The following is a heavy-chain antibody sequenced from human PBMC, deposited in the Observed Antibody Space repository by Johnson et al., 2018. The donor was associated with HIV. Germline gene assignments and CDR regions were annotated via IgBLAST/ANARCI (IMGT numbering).Heavy chain of an antibody. CDR2: IKSKTDGGTT. CDR3: ARAVRDYYDSSGYYYSFAFDI. D-gene: IGHD3-22*01. CDR1: GFTFSSYW. J-gene: IGHJ3*02. V-gene: IGHV3-15*01. Sequence: VQLVESGGGLVQPGGSLRLSCAASGFTFSSYWMHWVRQAPGKGLEWVGRIKSKTDGGTTDYAAPVKGRFTISRDDSKNTVYLQMNSLRAEDTAVYYCARAVRDYYDSSGYYYSFAFDIWGQGTMVTVSS.